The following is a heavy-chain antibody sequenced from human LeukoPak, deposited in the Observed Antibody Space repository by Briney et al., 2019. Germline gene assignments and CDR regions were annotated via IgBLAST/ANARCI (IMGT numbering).Heavy chain of an antibody. CDR3: AKKGYYDGSGYYMYYFDH. J-gene: IGHJ4*02. D-gene: IGHD3-22*01. Sequence: GGSLRLSCAASGFTFSSYALSWVRQAPGKGLEWVSVISGSGGNSYYADSVKGRFTISRDNSKNTLYLQMNSLRAEDTAVYYCAKKGYYDGSGYYMYYFDHWGQGTLVTVSS. CDR2: ISGSGGNS. V-gene: IGHV3-23*01. CDR1: GFTFSSYA.